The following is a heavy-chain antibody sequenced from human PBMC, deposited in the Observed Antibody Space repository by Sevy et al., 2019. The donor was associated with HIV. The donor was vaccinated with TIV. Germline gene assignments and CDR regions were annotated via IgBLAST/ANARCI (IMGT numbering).Heavy chain of an antibody. J-gene: IGHJ3*02. CDR3: ARGEGEDAFDI. V-gene: IGHV4-34*01. CDR2: INHSGST. CDR1: GGSFSGYY. Sequence: SETLSLTCAVYGGSFSGYYWSWIRQPPGKGLEWIGEINHSGSTNYNPSLKSRVTISVDTSKNQFSLKLSSVTAADMAVYYCARGEGEDAFDIWGQGTMVTVSS. D-gene: IGHD3-16*01.